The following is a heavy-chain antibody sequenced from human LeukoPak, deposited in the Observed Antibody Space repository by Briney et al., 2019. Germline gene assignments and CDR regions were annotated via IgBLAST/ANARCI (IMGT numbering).Heavy chain of an antibody. CDR2: ISSSSSYI. CDR3: AKVFWFEHISDY. CDR1: GFTFSSYS. Sequence: GGSLRLSCAASGFTFSSYSMNWVRQAPGKGLEWVSSISSSSSYIYYADSVKGRFTISRDNAKNSLYLQMNSLRAEDTAVYYCAKVFWFEHISDYWGQGTLVTVSS. V-gene: IGHV3-21*01. J-gene: IGHJ4*02. D-gene: IGHD3-10*01.